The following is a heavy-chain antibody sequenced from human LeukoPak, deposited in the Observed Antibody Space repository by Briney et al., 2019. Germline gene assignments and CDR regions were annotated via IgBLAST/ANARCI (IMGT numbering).Heavy chain of an antibody. J-gene: IGHJ4*02. D-gene: IGHD1-1*01. V-gene: IGHV3-49*03. CDR3: TRDRGAYNLYDY. CDR1: GFIFGDYG. CDR2: IRSKTHGGTT. Sequence: GGSLRLSCTSSGFIFGDYGMGWFRQAPGKGLEWVGFIRSKTHGGTTEYAASVRGRFTISRDDSKSIAYLQMNSLKTEDTAVYHCTRDRGAYNLYDYWGQGTLVTVSS.